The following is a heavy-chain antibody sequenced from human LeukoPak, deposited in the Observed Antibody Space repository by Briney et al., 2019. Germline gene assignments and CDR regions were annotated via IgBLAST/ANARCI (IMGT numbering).Heavy chain of an antibody. V-gene: IGHV4-59*08. CDR2: ISYSGST. Sequence: SETLSLTCTVSGGSISSYYWSWIRQPPGKGLEWIGYISYSGSTNYNPSLKSRVTISLDTSKNQFSLKLSSVTAADTAIYYCARAVSGRFDYWGQGTLVTVSS. J-gene: IGHJ4*02. CDR3: ARAVSGRFDY. D-gene: IGHD6-19*01. CDR1: GGSISSYY.